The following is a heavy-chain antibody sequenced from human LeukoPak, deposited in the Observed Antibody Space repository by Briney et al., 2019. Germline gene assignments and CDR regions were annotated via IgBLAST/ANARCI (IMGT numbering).Heavy chain of an antibody. CDR3: ATSYDSSGCD. CDR2: IKQDGSIQ. Sequence: PGGSLRLSCAASGFIFSNFWMAWVRQAPGKGLEWVANIKQDGSIQYYGDSVKGRFTISRDNARNSLYLQMNSLRAEDTALYYCATSYDSSGCDWGQGTLVTVSS. CDR1: GFIFSNFW. D-gene: IGHD3-22*01. V-gene: IGHV3-7*01. J-gene: IGHJ4*02.